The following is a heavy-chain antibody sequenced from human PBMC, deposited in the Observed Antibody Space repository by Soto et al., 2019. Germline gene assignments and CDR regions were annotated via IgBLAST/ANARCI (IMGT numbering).Heavy chain of an antibody. D-gene: IGHD3-3*01. CDR1: GYTFTGCY. V-gene: IGHV1-2*02. CDR2: TNPNSGGK. J-gene: IGHJ4*02. CDR3: SSSMPQYAFRGGYPDY. Sequence: ASVHVSCKACGYTFTGCYIHWLRQPPGQGLGWMGWTNPNSGGKNYAQKFQARVTMTSYRYISTAYLALRRMRPGDKAVSFCSSSMPQYAFRGGYPDYWGQGTLVTVSS.